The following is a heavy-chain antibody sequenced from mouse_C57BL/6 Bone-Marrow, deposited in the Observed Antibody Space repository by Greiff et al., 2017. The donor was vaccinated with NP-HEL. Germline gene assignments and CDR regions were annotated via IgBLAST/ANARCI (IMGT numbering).Heavy chain of an antibody. CDR3: ARLDLFAY. CDR2: IYPGSGNT. J-gene: IGHJ3*01. CDR1: GYTFTDYY. V-gene: IGHV1-76*01. Sequence: VQLQQSGAELVRPGASVKLSCKASGYTFTDYYINWVKQRPGQGLEWIARIYPGSGNTYYNEKFKGKATLTAEKSSSTAYMQLSSLTSEDSAVYFCARLDLFAYWGQGTLVTVSA.